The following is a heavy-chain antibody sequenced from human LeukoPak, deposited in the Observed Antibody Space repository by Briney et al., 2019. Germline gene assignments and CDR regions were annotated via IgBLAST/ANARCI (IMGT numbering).Heavy chain of an antibody. CDR1: GYRFASHW. D-gene: IGHD2-15*01. J-gene: IGHJ6*02. CDR3: ARHAKGGYHYGMDV. V-gene: IGHV5-51*01. CDR2: IYPVDSDI. Sequence: GESLKISCKGSGYRFASHWIGWVRQMPGKGLEWMGIIYPVDSDIRYSPSFQGQVTISVDKSISTAYLQWSSLKASDTAMYYCARHAKGGYHYGMDVWGQGTTVTVSS.